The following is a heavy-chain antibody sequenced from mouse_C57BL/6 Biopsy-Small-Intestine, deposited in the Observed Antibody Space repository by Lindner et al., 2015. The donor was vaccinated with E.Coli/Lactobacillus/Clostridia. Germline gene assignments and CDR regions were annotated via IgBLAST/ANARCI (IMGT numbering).Heavy chain of an antibody. CDR3: ARAETRFFDY. D-gene: IGHD3-2*01. J-gene: IGHJ2*01. V-gene: IGHV14-2*01. CDR1: GFSIKDYY. CDR2: IDPVDGEI. Sequence: EVQLQESGAELVKPGASVKLSCTASGFSIKDYYIHWVKQRTEQGLEWIGRIDPVDGEIKYAPKFQGEATMTADTSSNTAFLHLTSLTSEDTAVYYCARAETRFFDYWGQGTTLTVSS.